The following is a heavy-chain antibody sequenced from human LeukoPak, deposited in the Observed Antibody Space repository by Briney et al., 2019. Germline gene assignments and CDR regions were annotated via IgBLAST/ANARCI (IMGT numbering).Heavy chain of an antibody. Sequence: GGSLRLSCAASGFTFSDYWMSWVRQAPGKGLEWVANIKGNGNEQYYVDSVKGRFTISRDNSKNTLYLQMNSLRPEDTAVYYCARSIMIFGVARGLGDWFDPWGQGTLVTVSS. V-gene: IGHV3-7*01. CDR1: GFTFSDYW. D-gene: IGHD3-3*01. CDR3: ARSIMIFGVARGLGDWFDP. CDR2: IKGNGNEQ. J-gene: IGHJ5*02.